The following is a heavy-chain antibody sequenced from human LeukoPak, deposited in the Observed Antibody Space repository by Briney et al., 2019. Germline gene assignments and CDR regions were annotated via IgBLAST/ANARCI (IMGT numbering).Heavy chain of an antibody. CDR2: IYTSGST. CDR1: GGSISSGSYY. CDR3: ARALNYYDSSGESDDAFDI. J-gene: IGHJ3*02. D-gene: IGHD3-22*01. Sequence: SQTLSLTCTVSGGSISSGSYYWSWLRQPAGKGLEWIGRIYTSGSTNYNPSLKSRVTISVDTSKNQFSLKLSSVTAADTAVYYCARALNYYDSSGESDDAFDIWGQGTMVTVSS. V-gene: IGHV4-61*02.